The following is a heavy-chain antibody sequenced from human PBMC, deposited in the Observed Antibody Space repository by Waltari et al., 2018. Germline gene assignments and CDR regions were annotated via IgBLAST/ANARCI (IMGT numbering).Heavy chain of an antibody. CDR2: VHGSGKT. J-gene: IGHJ5*02. CDR3: ARDRGRGLYLDT. Sequence: QLQLKESGPGLVKPSGTLSLSCAVSGDSVSNTYWWSWVRQPPQKGLEWIGQVHGSGKTHYNPSFASRVTVSLDTSDNQFSLKVTSATTADTAVYYCARDRGRGLYLDTWGPGTLVTVSP. CDR1: GDSVSNTYW. V-gene: IGHV4-4*02. D-gene: IGHD2-15*01.